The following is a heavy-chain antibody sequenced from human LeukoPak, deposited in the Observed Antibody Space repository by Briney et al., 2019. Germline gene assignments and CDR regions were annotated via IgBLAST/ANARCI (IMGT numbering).Heavy chain of an antibody. CDR1: GYTFTTYD. Sequence: ASVKVSCKASGYTFTTYDINWVRQAPGQGLEWMGWMNPNSGTTGYAQKFQGRVTMTRDTSTSTAYMELSSLRSEDTAVYYCARAPPYYYDSSGPPRYAFDIWGQGTMVTVSS. J-gene: IGHJ3*02. V-gene: IGHV1-8*01. D-gene: IGHD3-22*01. CDR2: MNPNSGTT. CDR3: ARAPPYYYDSSGPPRYAFDI.